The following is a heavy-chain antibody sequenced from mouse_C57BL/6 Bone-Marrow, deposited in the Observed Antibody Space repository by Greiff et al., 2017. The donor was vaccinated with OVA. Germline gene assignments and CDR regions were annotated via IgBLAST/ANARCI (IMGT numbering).Heavy chain of an antibody. V-gene: IGHV1-69*01. CDR3: ARGGYFDY. CDR2: IDPSDSYT. Sequence: VQLQQPGAELVMPGASVKLSCKASGYTFTSYWMHWVKQRPGQGLEWIGEIDPSDSYTNYNQKFKGKSTLTVDKSSSTAYMQLSSLTSEDSAVYSCARGGYFDYWGQGTTLTVSS. CDR1: GYTFTSYW. J-gene: IGHJ2*01.